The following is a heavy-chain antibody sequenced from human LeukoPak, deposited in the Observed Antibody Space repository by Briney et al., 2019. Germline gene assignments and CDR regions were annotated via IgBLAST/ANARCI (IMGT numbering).Heavy chain of an antibody. J-gene: IGHJ2*01. D-gene: IGHD5-24*01. CDR1: GYTFTSYY. V-gene: IGHV1-46*01. Sequence: ASVKVSCKASGYTFTSYYMHWVRQAPGQGLEWMGIINPSGGSTSYAQKFQGRVTMTRDMSTSTVYMELSSLRSEDTAVYYCARLVQMATISWYFDLWGRGTLVTVSS. CDR2: INPSGGST. CDR3: ARLVQMATISWYFDL.